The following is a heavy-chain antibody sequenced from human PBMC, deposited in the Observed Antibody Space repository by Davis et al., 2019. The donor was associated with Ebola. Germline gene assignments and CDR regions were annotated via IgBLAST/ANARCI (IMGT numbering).Heavy chain of an antibody. V-gene: IGHV1-3*01. D-gene: IGHD3-3*01. Sequence: ASVKVSCKASGYTFTSYAMHWVRQAPGQRLEWMGWINAGNGNTKYSQKFQGRVTMTRDTSTSTVYMELRSLRSDDTAVYYCARTKTRIRFLEWLLDWFDPWGQGTLVTVSS. CDR2: INAGNGNT. CDR3: ARTKTRIRFLEWLLDWFDP. CDR1: GYTFTSYA. J-gene: IGHJ5*02.